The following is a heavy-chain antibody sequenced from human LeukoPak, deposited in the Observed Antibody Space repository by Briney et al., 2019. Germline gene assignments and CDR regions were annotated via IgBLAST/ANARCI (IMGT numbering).Heavy chain of an antibody. Sequence: GGSLRLSCAASGFDFSNYGMHWVRQAPGKGLEWVSFIRFDRSNIYYADSVKGRFTISRDNSRNMLYLQMNSLRAEDTAMYYCAKDNELGVNWSPFDYWGQGTLVTVSS. CDR2: IRFDRSNI. V-gene: IGHV3-30*02. J-gene: IGHJ4*02. CDR3: AKDNELGVNWSPFDY. D-gene: IGHD1-1*01. CDR1: GFDFSNYG.